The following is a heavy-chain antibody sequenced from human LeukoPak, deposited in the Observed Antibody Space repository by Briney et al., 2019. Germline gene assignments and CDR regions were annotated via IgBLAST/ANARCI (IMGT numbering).Heavy chain of an antibody. V-gene: IGHV3-23*01. CDR1: GFSFASYA. CDR3: AKVESRPKYYFDC. CDR2: ISGSDGST. J-gene: IGHJ4*02. Sequence: GGSLRLSCAASGFSFASYAMRWVRQAPGKGLEWVSSISGSDGSTYYTDSVKGRFTISRDNSKNTLYLQMNSLRAEDTAIYYCAKVESRPKYYFDCWGQGTLVTVSS. D-gene: IGHD3-3*01.